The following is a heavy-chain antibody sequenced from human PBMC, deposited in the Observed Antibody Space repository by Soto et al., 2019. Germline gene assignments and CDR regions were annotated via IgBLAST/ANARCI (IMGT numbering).Heavy chain of an antibody. CDR1: GGTFSSYA. Sequence: GASVKVSCKASGGTFSSYAISWVRQAPGQGLEWMGGIIPIFGTANYAQKFQGRVTITADKSTSTAYMELSSLRSEDTAVYYCASSPPPDFWSGLYYYYGMDVWGQGTTVTV. D-gene: IGHD3-3*01. J-gene: IGHJ6*02. CDR3: ASSPPPDFWSGLYYYYGMDV. CDR2: IIPIFGTA. V-gene: IGHV1-69*06.